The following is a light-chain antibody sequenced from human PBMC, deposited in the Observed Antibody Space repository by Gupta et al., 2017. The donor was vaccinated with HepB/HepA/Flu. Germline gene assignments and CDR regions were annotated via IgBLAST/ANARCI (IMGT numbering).Light chain of an antibody. CDR1: SSNIGAFYD. CDR2: GNT. V-gene: IGLV1-40*01. J-gene: IGLJ3*02. Sequence: QSVLTQPPSVSGAPGRRVTISCTGSSSNIGAFYDVHWYQQLPGTAPKLLIYGNTNRPSGVPERFSGSKSGTSASLAITGLQAEDEANYYCQSYDTSLSASVFGGGTKLTVL. CDR3: QSYDTSLSASV.